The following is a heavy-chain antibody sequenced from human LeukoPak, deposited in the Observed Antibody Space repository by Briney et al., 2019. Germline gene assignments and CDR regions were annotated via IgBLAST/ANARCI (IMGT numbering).Heavy chain of an antibody. CDR2: INPTSGAT. CDR3: AREFRTTTWSFDAFDL. D-gene: IGHD1/OR15-1a*01. V-gene: IGHV1-2*02. J-gene: IGHJ3*01. Sequence: ASVKVSCEASGYTFTGYYLHWVRQAPGQGLDWVGWINPTSGATNYAQKFQGRVTMTRDTSNNTSYMELSRLRSDDTAVYYCAREFRTTTWSFDAFDLWGQGTMVTVSS. CDR1: GYTFTGYY.